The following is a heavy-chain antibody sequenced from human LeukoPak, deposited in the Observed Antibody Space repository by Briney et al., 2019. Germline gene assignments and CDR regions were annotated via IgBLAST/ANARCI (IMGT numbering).Heavy chain of an antibody. Sequence: GESLKISRKGSGYSLSRYWIGWVRQMPGKGLEWIGVIYPGDSDTRHSPSFHGQVTISADTSLSTAHLQWSSLKASDTAMYYCARRVRSANWYFDLWGRGTLVTVSS. CDR1: GYSLSRYW. CDR2: IYPGDSDT. V-gene: IGHV5-51*01. J-gene: IGHJ2*01. CDR3: ARRVRSANWYFDL.